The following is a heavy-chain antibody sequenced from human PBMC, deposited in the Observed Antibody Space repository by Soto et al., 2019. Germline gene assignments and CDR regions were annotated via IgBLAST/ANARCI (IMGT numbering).Heavy chain of an antibody. V-gene: IGHV1-2*02. CDR1: GYTFTDYY. D-gene: IGHD3-10*01. Sequence: QVQLVQSGAEVKKPGASVKVACKTSGYTFTDYYMHWVRQAPGQGLAWMGGINPNSGGTNYAQKFQGGVTMTRDTSISTFYMEMTRLRSDDTAIYYCARDWGHYYGSARFPSPHPFDPWGQGTLVIVSS. CDR2: INPNSGGT. J-gene: IGHJ5*02. CDR3: ARDWGHYYGSARFPSPHPFDP.